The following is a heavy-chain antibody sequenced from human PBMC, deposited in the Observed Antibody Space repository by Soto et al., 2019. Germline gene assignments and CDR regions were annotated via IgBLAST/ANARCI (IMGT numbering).Heavy chain of an antibody. CDR1: GFTA. Sequence: PGGSLRLSCAASGFTAMSWVRQAPGKGLEWVSVISGSGGSTYYADSVKGRFTISRDNSKNTLYLQMNSLRAEDTAVYYCAKLSSGWFGPFDYWGQGTLVTVSS. V-gene: IGHV3-23*01. D-gene: IGHD6-19*01. J-gene: IGHJ4*02. CDR2: ISGSGGST. CDR3: AKLSSGWFGPFDY.